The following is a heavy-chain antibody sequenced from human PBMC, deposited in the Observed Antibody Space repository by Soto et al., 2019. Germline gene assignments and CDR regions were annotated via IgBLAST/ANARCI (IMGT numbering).Heavy chain of an antibody. J-gene: IGHJ3*02. CDR1: GYTFTSYE. V-gene: IGHV1-8*01. D-gene: IGHD3-3*01. Sequence: ASVEIACKASGYTFTSYEINWVRQATGQGLEWMGWMNPNSGNTGYAQKFQGRVTMTRNTSISTAYMELSSLRSEDTAVYYCASPARNYDFWSGYSFDIWGQGTMVTV. CDR3: ASPARNYDFWSGYSFDI. CDR2: MNPNSGNT.